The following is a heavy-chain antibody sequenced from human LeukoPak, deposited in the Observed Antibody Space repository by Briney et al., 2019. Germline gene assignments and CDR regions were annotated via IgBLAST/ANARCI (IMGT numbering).Heavy chain of an antibody. Sequence: GGSLRLSCAASGFTFSNAWMSWVRQVPGKGLEWVGRIKSKTDGGTTDYAAPVKGRFTISRDDSKNTLYLQMNSLKTEDTAVYYCTTAVVLGGGYFQHWGQGTLVTVSS. V-gene: IGHV3-15*01. CDR2: IKSKTDGGTT. CDR1: GFTFSNAW. CDR3: TTAVVLGGGYFQH. J-gene: IGHJ1*01. D-gene: IGHD3-16*01.